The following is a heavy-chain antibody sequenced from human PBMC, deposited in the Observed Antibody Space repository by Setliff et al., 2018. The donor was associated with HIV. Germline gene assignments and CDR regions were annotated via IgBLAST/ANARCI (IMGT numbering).Heavy chain of an antibody. J-gene: IGHJ5*02. CDR2: IFNDGRT. D-gene: IGHD3-22*01. CDR1: GGFISSSSYY. Sequence: SETLSLTCTVSGGFISSSSYYWGWIRQPPGKGLEWIGSIFNDGRTYYNPSLKSRVTISLDTSKNQFSLNLTSVTAADTAVYYCASRIYYYDSNNFLREEGFDPWGQGTLVTVSS. CDR3: ASRIYYYDSNNFLREEGFDP. V-gene: IGHV4-39*01.